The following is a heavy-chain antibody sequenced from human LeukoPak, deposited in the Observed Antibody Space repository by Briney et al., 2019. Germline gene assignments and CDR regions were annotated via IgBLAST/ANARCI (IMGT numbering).Heavy chain of an antibody. Sequence: GESLKISCKGSGYSFTSYWIGRVRQMPGKGLEWMGIIYPGDSDTRYSPSFQGQVTISADKSISTAYLQWSSLKASDTAMYYCARLPIAARPGRAFDIWGQGTMVTVSS. CDR1: GYSFTSYW. D-gene: IGHD6-6*01. CDR3: ARLPIAARPGRAFDI. J-gene: IGHJ3*02. V-gene: IGHV5-51*01. CDR2: IYPGDSDT.